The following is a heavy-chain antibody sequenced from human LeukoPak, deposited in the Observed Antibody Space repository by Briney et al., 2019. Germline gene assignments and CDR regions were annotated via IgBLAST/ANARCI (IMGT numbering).Heavy chain of an antibody. J-gene: IGHJ4*02. CDR1: GGSFSGYY. CDR3: ARAPYPPYYFDY. Sequence: SETLSLTCAVYGGSFSGYYWSWIRQPAGKGLEWIGRIYTSGSTNYNPSLKSRVTMSVDTSKNQFSLKLSSVTAADTAVYYCARAPYPPYYFDYWGQGTLVTVSS. V-gene: IGHV4-59*10. CDR2: IYTSGST.